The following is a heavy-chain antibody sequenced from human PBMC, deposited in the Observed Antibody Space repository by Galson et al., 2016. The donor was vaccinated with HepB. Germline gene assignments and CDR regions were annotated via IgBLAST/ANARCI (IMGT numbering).Heavy chain of an antibody. CDR2: ISWNSGSI. J-gene: IGHJ3*02. V-gene: IGHV3-9*01. D-gene: IGHD3-22*01. Sequence: LRLSCAASGFTLDHYAMHWVRQAPGKGLEWVSGISWNSGSIGYADSVKGRFTIPRDNAKNSLYLQMNSLRAGDTALYYCAKDSGAYYYDSSGYRRNAFDIWGQGTMVTVSS. CDR1: GFTLDHYA. CDR3: AKDSGAYYYDSSGYRRNAFDI.